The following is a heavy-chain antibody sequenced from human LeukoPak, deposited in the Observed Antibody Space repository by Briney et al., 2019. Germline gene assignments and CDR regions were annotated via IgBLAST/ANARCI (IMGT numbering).Heavy chain of an antibody. CDR1: EFTFSSYE. V-gene: IGHV3-48*03. D-gene: IGHD4-17*01. CDR2: ISTTGSSI. Sequence: GGSLGLSCAASEFTFSSYEMNRVRQAPGKGLEWVSYISTTGSSIYYADSVKGRFTISRDNVKNLLYLQMNSLRAEDTAVYYCARVMTTVIKAFDYWGQGTLVTVSS. CDR3: ARVMTTVIKAFDY. J-gene: IGHJ4*02.